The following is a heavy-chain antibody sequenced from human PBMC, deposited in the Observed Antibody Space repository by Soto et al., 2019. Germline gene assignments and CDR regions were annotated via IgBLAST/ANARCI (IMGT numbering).Heavy chain of an antibody. D-gene: IGHD3-22*01. J-gene: IGHJ4*02. CDR3: ARPDYYYDTRGYYGY. CDR2: ISSIITYI. Sequence: GGSLRLSCAASGFTFSSYSMNWVRQAPVNGLELVSSISSIITYIYYADSVKGRFAISRYNAKNSLFLRMNSLRAEDTAVYYCARPDYYYDTRGYYGYWGQGTLVTVSS. V-gene: IGHV3-21*01. CDR1: GFTFSSYS.